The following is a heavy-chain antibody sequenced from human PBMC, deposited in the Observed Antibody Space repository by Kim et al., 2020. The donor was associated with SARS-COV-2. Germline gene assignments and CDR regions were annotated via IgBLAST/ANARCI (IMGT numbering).Heavy chain of an antibody. J-gene: IGHJ6*02. Sequence: ASVKVSCKASGYTFTSYGISWVRQAPGQGLEWMGWISAYNGNTNYAQKLQGRVTMTTDTSTSTAYMELRSLRSDDTAVYYCARDAGSSGWYRDSSYYYYGMDVWGQGTTVTVSS. CDR1: GYTFTSYG. D-gene: IGHD6-19*01. CDR2: ISAYNGNT. V-gene: IGHV1-18*01. CDR3: ARDAGSSGWYRDSSYYYYGMDV.